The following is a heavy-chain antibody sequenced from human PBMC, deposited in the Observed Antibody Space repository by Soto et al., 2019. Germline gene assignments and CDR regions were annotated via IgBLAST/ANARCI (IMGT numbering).Heavy chain of an antibody. J-gene: IGHJ6*02. CDR2: ISYDGSNK. Sequence: GGSLRLSCAASGFTFSSYAMHWVRQAPGKGLEWVAVISYDGSNKYYADSVKGRFTISRDNSKNTLYLQMNSLRAEDTAVYYCARAPPLQERAAANLAYYYYGMDVWGQGNTVTVSS. V-gene: IGHV3-30-3*01. CDR1: GFTFSSYA. D-gene: IGHD6-13*01. CDR3: ARAPPLQERAAANLAYYYYGMDV.